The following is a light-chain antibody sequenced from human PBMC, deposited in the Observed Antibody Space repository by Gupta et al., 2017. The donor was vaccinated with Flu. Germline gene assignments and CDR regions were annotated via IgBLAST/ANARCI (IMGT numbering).Light chain of an antibody. Sequence: QSPLTQPASVSGSPGQSLTISCTGTSSDVGGYNYASWYQQPPGKATQLIIYEVSNRPSGASNRFSGSTSGNTASLTISGLQAEDAADYYCSSYTSSSDVVFGGGTKLTVL. CDR2: EVS. V-gene: IGLV2-14*01. J-gene: IGLJ2*01. CDR3: SSYTSSSDVV. CDR1: SSDVGGYNY.